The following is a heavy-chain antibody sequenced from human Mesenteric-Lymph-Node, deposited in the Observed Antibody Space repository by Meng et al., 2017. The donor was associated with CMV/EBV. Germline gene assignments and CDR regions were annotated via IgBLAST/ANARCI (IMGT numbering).Heavy chain of an antibody. D-gene: IGHD3-22*01. CDR1: GFTFSSYS. Sequence: LKISCAVSGFTFSSYSMNWVRQAPGKGLEWVSSISSSSSYIYYADSVKGRFTISRDNAKNSLYLQMNSLRAEDTAVYYCASYYYDCSGSHWGQGTLVTVSS. CDR3: ASYYYDCSGSH. V-gene: IGHV3-21*01. J-gene: IGHJ4*02. CDR2: ISSSSSYI.